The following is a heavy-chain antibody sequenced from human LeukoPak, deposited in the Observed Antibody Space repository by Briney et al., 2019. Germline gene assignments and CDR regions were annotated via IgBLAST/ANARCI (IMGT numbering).Heavy chain of an antibody. J-gene: IGHJ4*02. CDR3: ARDSGVRDFDY. CDR1: GFTFSSYE. Sequence: GGSLRLSCAASGFTFSSYEMNWVRQAPGKGLEWVSYISSSGSTIYYADSVKGRFTISRDNAKNSLYLQMNSLRAEDTAVYYCARDSGVRDFDYWGQGTLVTVSS. V-gene: IGHV3-48*03. D-gene: IGHD3-3*01. CDR2: ISSSGSTI.